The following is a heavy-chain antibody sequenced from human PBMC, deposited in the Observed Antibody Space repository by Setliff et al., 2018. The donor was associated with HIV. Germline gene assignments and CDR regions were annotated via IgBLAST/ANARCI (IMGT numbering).Heavy chain of an antibody. CDR1: GFTFSNYA. CDR3: ARVRGDRRHILMVVASSLDLDF. V-gene: IGHV3-23*01. D-gene: IGHD2-15*01. Sequence: QPGGSLRLSCATSGFTFSNYAMSWVRQAPGKGLEWVSSISGTGDGTYYADSVRGRFTISRDNSKNTLYLQMNTLRAGDTALYFCARVRGDRRHILMVVASSLDLDFWGQGTLVTVSS. J-gene: IGHJ4*02. CDR2: ISGTGDGT.